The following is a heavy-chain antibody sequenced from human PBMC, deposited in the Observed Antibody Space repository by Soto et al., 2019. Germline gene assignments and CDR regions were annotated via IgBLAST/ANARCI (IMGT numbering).Heavy chain of an antibody. CDR2: IYPGDSET. CDR1: GYSFTDYW. J-gene: IGHJ4*02. Sequence: GESLKISCKASGYSFTDYWIVWVRQMPGKGLEWMGIIYPGDSETRYSLSFQGQVTISADKSISTAYLQWSSLKASDTAMYYCARGAAITATGDFDYWGQGTLVTVSS. D-gene: IGHD4-4*01. V-gene: IGHV5-51*01. CDR3: ARGAAITATGDFDY.